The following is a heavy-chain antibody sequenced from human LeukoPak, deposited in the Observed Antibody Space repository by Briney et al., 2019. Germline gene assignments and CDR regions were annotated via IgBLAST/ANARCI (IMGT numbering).Heavy chain of an antibody. V-gene: IGHV4-34*01. J-gene: IGHJ6*03. CDR3: ASVRRGFGESSKYYAYYYMGV. Sequence: SETLSLTCAVYGGSFSGYYWCWIRQPPGKGLEWIGNIYYSGSTYYNPSLKSRVTISLDTSKNQFSLKLSSVTAADTAVYYCASVRRGFGESSKYYAYYYMGVWGKGTTVTVSS. D-gene: IGHD3-10*01. CDR1: GGSFSGYY. CDR2: IYYSGST.